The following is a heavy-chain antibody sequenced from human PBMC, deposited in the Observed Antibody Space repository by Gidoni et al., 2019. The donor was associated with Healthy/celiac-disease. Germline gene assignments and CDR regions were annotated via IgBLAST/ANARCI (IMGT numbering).Heavy chain of an antibody. Sequence: QVQLVQSGAEVKKPGSSVKVSCQASGGTFSSYAISWVRQAPGQGLEWMGRIIPILGIANYAQKFQGRVTITADKSTSTAYMELSSLRSEDTAVYYCARGEGGNAPMDYWGQGTLVTVSS. CDR3: ARGEGGNAPMDY. D-gene: IGHD2-15*01. CDR1: GGTFSSYA. CDR2: IIPILGIA. J-gene: IGHJ4*02. V-gene: IGHV1-69*09.